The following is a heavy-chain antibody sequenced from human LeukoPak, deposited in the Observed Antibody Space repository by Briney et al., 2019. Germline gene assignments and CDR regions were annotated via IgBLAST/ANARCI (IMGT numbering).Heavy chain of an antibody. J-gene: IGHJ4*02. CDR3: ARAKTAAYFDY. D-gene: IGHD6-25*01. V-gene: IGHV4-30-2*01. CDR1: GGSISSGGYS. Sequence: SQTLSLTCAVSGGSISSGGYSWSWIRQPPGKGLEWIGYIYHSGSTYYNPSLKSRVTISVDRSKNQISLKLSSVTAADTAVYYCARAKTAAYFDYWGQGTLVTVSS. CDR2: IYHSGST.